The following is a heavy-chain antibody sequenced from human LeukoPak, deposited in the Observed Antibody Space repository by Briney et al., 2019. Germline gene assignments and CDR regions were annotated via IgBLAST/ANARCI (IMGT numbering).Heavy chain of an antibody. D-gene: IGHD5-12*01. J-gene: IGHJ4*02. Sequence: SQTLSLTCTVSGGSISSDNYYWSWIRQPAGKGLEYIGRIYTPGSTYYNPSLKSRVTISVDTSKNQFSLKLSSVTAADTAVYYCARDFWAYSGYDSPIDYWGQGTLVTVSS. CDR2: IYTPGST. CDR1: GGSISSDNYY. CDR3: ARDFWAYSGYDSPIDY. V-gene: IGHV4-61*02.